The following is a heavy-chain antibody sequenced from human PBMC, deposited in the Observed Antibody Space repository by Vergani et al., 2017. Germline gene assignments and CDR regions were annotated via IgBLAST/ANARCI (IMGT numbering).Heavy chain of an antibody. V-gene: IGHV4-39*01. Sequence: QLQLQESGPGLVKPSETLSLTCTVSGGSISSSSYYWGWIRQPPGKGLEWIGSIYYSGSTYYNPSLKIRVTISLDTSKNQFSLRLSSMTAADTAVYYCARQPHLRAALHFDYWGQGTLVTVSS. D-gene: IGHD6-6*01. J-gene: IGHJ4*02. CDR2: IYYSGST. CDR3: ARQPHLRAALHFDY. CDR1: GGSISSSSYY.